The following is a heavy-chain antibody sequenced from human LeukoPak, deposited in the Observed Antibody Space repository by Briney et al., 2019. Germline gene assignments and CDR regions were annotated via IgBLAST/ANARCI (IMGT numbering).Heavy chain of an antibody. CDR3: ARHLRLNSSGWYLGYFQH. CDR1: GFTFSSYA. D-gene: IGHD6-19*01. CDR2: ISYDGSNK. J-gene: IGHJ1*01. Sequence: PGGSLRLSCAASGFTFSSYAMHWVRQAPGKGLEWVAVISYDGSNKYYADSVKGRFTISRDNSKNTLYLQMNSLRAEDTAVYYCARHLRLNSSGWYLGYFQHWGQGTLVTVSS. V-gene: IGHV3-30-3*01.